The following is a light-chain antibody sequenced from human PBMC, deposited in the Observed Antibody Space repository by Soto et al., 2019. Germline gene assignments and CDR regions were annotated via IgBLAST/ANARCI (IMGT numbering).Light chain of an antibody. CDR3: MQALQTPIT. CDR2: LGS. CDR1: QSLRHSIGYNY. V-gene: IGKV2-28*01. Sequence: DILMTQSPLSLPVIPGEPASISCRSSQSLRHSIGYNYLDWYLQKPGQSPQLLISLGSNRASGVPDRFSGSGSGTNFTLKISRVEAEDVGIYYCMQALQTPITFGPGTKVDI. J-gene: IGKJ3*01.